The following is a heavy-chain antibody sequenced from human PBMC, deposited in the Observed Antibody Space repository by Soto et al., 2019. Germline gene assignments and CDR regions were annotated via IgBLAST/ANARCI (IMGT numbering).Heavy chain of an antibody. J-gene: IGHJ4*02. D-gene: IGHD5-12*01. V-gene: IGHV1-69*08. CDR2: IIPILDIT. CDR1: GSTFSNHN. Sequence: QVQLVQSGAAVKKLGSSVKVSCKASGSTFSNHNITWGRQAPGQGLEWMGRIIPILDITHYAQKCQGRVTIIADKSTTPGDMEVSSLSSDEAAVYYCARDSPIGSPFSGHDDIDSWGQGTLGTVSS. CDR3: ARDSPIGSPFSGHDDIDS.